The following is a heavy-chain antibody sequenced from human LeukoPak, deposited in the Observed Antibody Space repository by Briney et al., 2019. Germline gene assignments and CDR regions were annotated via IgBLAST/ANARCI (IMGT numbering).Heavy chain of an antibody. CDR3: ARDPLRSSWSTYNNAMDV. D-gene: IGHD6-13*01. J-gene: IGHJ6*02. CDR1: GYSFTSYA. CDR2: ISAYNGNT. V-gene: IGHV1-18*04. Sequence: GASVKVSCKASGYSFTSYAINWVRQAPGRGLEWMGWISAYNGNTEYSQKVQGRVTMTTDASTSTAYMELVSLTSDDTAVYYCARDPLRSSWSTYNNAMDVWGQGTTVTVS.